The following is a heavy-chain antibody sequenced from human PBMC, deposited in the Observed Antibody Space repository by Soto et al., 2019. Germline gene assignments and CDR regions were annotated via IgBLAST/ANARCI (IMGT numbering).Heavy chain of an antibody. CDR2: ISYDGSNK. CDR1: GFTFSSYA. CDR3: ARSNTYYYDSIGYDAFDI. D-gene: IGHD3-22*01. Sequence: QVQLVESGGGVVQPGRSLRLSCAASGFTFSSYAMHWVRQAPGKGLEWVAVISYDGSNKYYADSVKGRFTISRDNSKNTLYLQMNSLRAEDTAVYYCARSNTYYYDSIGYDAFDIWGQGTMVTVSS. V-gene: IGHV3-30-3*01. J-gene: IGHJ3*02.